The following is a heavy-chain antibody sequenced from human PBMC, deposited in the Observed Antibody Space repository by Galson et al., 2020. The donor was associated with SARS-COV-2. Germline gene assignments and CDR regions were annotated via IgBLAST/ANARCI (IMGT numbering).Heavy chain of an antibody. CDR2: INSDGSST. D-gene: IGHD3-10*01. CDR3: ASGGTGGAPHDY. CDR1: GFTFSSYW. J-gene: IGHJ4*02. V-gene: IGHV3-74*01. Sequence: GGSLRLSCAASGFTFSSYWMHWVRQAPGKGLVWVSRINSDGSSTSNADSVKGRFTISRDNAKNTLDLQINSLRAEDTAVYYCASGGTGGAPHDYWGQGTLVTVSS.